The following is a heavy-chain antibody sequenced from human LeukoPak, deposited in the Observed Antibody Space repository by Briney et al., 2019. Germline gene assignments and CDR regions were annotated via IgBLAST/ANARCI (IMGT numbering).Heavy chain of an antibody. J-gene: IGHJ4*02. CDR1: GFTFSSYE. Sequence: GGSLRLSCAASGFTFSSYEMNWVRQAPGQGLEWVSYISSSGSTIYYADSVKGRFTISRDNAKNSLYLQMNSLRAEDTAVYYCARDGYNPYYDYWGQGTLVTVSS. CDR2: ISSSGSTI. V-gene: IGHV3-48*03. CDR3: ARDGYNPYYDY. D-gene: IGHD5-24*01.